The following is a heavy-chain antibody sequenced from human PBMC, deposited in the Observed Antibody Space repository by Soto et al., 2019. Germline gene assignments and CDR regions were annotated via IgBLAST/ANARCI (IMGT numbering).Heavy chain of an antibody. V-gene: IGHV1-18*01. CDR3: ARVSVIAPRTMPHKNWFDP. CDR1: GYTFTSYG. Sequence: QVQLVQSGAEVKKPGASVKVSCKASGYTFTSYGITWVRQAPGQGLEWMGWISAYNGDTNYAQKLQGRVTMTTDTSTSIAYMELRSLRSDDTAVYYCARVSVIAPRTMPHKNWFDPWGQGTLVTVSA. CDR2: ISAYNGDT. D-gene: IGHD2-2*01. J-gene: IGHJ5*02.